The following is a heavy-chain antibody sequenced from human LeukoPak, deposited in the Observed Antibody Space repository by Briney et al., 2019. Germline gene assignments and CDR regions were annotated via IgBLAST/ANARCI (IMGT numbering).Heavy chain of an antibody. D-gene: IGHD3-16*02. V-gene: IGHV3-23*01. CDR2: ISGTGGST. J-gene: IGHJ4*02. Sequence: PGGSLRLSCAASGFTFSTYAMTWVRQAPGKGLEWVSLISGTGGSTYYADSVKGRFTISRDNSKNTLYLQMNSLRAEDTAVYYLAKGGRLGGLSFHPPGDYWGQGTLVTVSS. CDR1: GFTFSTYA. CDR3: AKGGRLGGLSFHPPGDY.